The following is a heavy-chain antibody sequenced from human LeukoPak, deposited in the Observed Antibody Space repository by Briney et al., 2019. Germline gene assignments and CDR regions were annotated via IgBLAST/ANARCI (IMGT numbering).Heavy chain of an antibody. Sequence: GGSLRLSCAASGFTFSSYAMSWVRQAPGKGLEWVSAISGSGGSTYYADPVKGRFTISRDNSKNTLYLQMNSLRAEDTAVYYCAKPKAYYDSSGYEVWGQGTLVTVSS. CDR1: GFTFSSYA. CDR2: ISGSGGST. J-gene: IGHJ4*02. D-gene: IGHD3-22*01. V-gene: IGHV3-23*01. CDR3: AKPKAYYDSSGYEV.